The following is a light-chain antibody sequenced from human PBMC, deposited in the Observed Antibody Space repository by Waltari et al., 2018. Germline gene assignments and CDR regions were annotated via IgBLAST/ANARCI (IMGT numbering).Light chain of an antibody. CDR1: QSVSSY. V-gene: IGKV3-11*01. CDR3: QQHSNWLT. Sequence: EIVLTQSPATLSLSPGERATLSCRASQSVSSYLAWYQQKPGQAPRLLIYDASNRATGIPTRFSGSGSRKDFPLTISSLEPEDFADYCCQQHSNWLTFGGGTKVEIK. CDR2: DAS. J-gene: IGKJ4*01.